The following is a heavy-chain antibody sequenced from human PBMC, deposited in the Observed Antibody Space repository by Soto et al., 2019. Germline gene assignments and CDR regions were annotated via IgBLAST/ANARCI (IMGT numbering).Heavy chain of an antibody. V-gene: IGHV4-39*01. CDR2: IFYTGTT. Sequence: SETLSLTCSVSGGSVSHNSYYWGWIRQPPGKGLEWVGGIFYTGTTYYNPSLKDRLSISVDTSKNSFSLNLTSVTAADTAVYFCARLVVVAPVANVWGQGALVTVSS. CDR3: ARLVVVAPVANV. J-gene: IGHJ4*02. D-gene: IGHD2-21*01. CDR1: GGSVSHNSYY.